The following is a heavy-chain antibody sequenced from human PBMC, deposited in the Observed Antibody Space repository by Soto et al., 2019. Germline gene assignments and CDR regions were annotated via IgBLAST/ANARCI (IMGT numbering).Heavy chain of an antibody. CDR3: ARGAGSYFRRVVGAFDI. CDR2: IKQDGSEK. D-gene: IGHD3-10*01. CDR1: GFSFSSYW. V-gene: IGHV3-7*04. Sequence: GGSLRLSCAASGFSFSSYWMTWARQAPGKGLEWVANIKQDGSEKFYVDSVKGRFTISRDNAKNSLYLQMNSLRAEDTAVYYCARGAGSYFRRVVGAFDIWGQGTMVTVSS. J-gene: IGHJ3*02.